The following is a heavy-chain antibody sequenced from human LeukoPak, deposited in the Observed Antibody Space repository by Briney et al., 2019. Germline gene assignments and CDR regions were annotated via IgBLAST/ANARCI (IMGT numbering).Heavy chain of an antibody. J-gene: IGHJ4*02. CDR2: IYTSGST. D-gene: IGHD3-9*01. Sequence: SETLSLTCTVSGGSISSGSYYWSWIRQPAGKGLEWIGRIYTSGSTNYNPSLKSRVTISVDTSKNQFSLNLSSVTAADTAVYYCARFYYDILTGHRYFDYWGQGTLVTVSS. CDR1: GGSISSGSYY. V-gene: IGHV4-61*02. CDR3: ARFYYDILTGHRYFDY.